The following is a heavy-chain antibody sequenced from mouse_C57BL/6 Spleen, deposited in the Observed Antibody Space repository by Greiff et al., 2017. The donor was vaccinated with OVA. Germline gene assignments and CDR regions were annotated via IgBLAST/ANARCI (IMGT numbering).Heavy chain of an antibody. CDR3: ARGAFYYGSSYPLTGTDY. D-gene: IGHD1-1*01. CDR1: GYTFTDYY. Sequence: SGPVLVKPGASVKMSCKASGYTFTDYYMNWVKQSHGKSLEWIGVINPYNGGTSYNQKFKGKATLTVDKSSSTAYMELTSLTSEDSAVYYCARGAFYYGSSYPLTGTDYWGQGTTLTVSS. J-gene: IGHJ2*01. CDR2: INPYNGGT. V-gene: IGHV1-19*01.